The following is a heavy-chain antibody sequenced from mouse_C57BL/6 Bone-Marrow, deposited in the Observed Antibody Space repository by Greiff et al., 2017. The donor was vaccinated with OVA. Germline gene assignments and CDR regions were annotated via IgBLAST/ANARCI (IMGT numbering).Heavy chain of an antibody. Sequence: EVKVVESGGGLVKPGGSLKLSCAASGFTFSSYAMSWVRQTPEKRLAWVATISDGGSYTYYPDNVKGRFTISRDNAKNNLYLQMSHLKSEDTAMYYSARVSYYSNYGFAYWGQGTLVTVSA. CDR1: GFTFSSYA. V-gene: IGHV5-4*03. D-gene: IGHD2-5*01. CDR2: ISDGGSYT. CDR3: ARVSYYSNYGFAY. J-gene: IGHJ3*01.